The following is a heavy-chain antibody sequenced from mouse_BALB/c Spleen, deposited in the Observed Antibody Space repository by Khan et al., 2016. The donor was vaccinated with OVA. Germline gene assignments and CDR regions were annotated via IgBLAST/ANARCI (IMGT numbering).Heavy chain of an antibody. CDR3: ARSTYRYAFAY. CDR2: MIYSGNT. Sequence: EVQLVESGPSLVKPSQTLSLTCSVTGDSIPRGYWSWFRKFPGNKLEYMGYMIYSGNTYYNPSLKSRISITRHTSKNQYYLQLNSVTTEDTATYYCARSTYRYAFAYWGQGTLVTVSA. D-gene: IGHD2-14*01. CDR1: GDSIPRGY. V-gene: IGHV3-8*02. J-gene: IGHJ3*01.